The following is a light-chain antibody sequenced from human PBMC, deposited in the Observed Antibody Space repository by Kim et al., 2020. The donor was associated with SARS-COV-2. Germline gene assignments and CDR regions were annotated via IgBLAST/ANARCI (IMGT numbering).Light chain of an antibody. V-gene: IGKV1-9*01. J-gene: IGKJ4*01. CDR2: AAS. CDR3: QQLDSYPLT. CDR1: QDISNY. Sequence: IQLTQSPSSLSASVGDRVTITCRASQDISNYVAWYQRRPGKAPNLLIHAASTLQSGVPSRFRGSGSGTEFTLTISSLQPEDFATYYCQQLDSYPLTSGGGTKVDIK.